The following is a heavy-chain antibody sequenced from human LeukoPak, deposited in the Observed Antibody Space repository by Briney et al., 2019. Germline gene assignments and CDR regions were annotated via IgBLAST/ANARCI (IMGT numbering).Heavy chain of an antibody. V-gene: IGHV4-34*01. CDR2: INHSGST. Sequence: PSETLSLTCAVYGGSFSGYYWSWIRQPPGKGLEWIGEINHSGSTNYNPSLKSRVTISVDTSKNQFSLKLSSVTAADTAVYYCARPQWLGAFDIWGQGTMVTVSS. J-gene: IGHJ3*02. CDR1: GGSFSGYY. CDR3: ARPQWLGAFDI. D-gene: IGHD6-19*01.